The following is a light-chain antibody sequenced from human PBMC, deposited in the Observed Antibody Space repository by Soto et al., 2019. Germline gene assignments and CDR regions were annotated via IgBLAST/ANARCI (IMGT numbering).Light chain of an antibody. V-gene: IGKV3-20*01. CDR1: QSVSSGY. CDR2: GAS. Sequence: EIVLTQSPGTLSLSPGERATLSCRASQSVSSGYLAWYQQKPGQAPRLLIYGASSRATGLPDRFSGSGSGTDFTLTISSLEPEDFAVYYCQQYSSSPLTFGGGTKVEIK. CDR3: QQYSSSPLT. J-gene: IGKJ4*01.